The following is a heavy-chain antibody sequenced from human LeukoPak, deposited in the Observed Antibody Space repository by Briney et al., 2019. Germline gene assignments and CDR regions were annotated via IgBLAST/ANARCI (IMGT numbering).Heavy chain of an antibody. J-gene: IGHJ6*03. V-gene: IGHV1-8*03. Sequence: ASVKVSCKASGYTFTSYDINWVRQATGQGLEWMGWMNPNSGNTGYAQKFQGRVTITRNTSISTAYMELSSLRSEDTAVYYCAREGREGAAGTLTYYYYMDVWGKGTTVTASS. CDR1: GYTFTSYD. D-gene: IGHD6-13*01. CDR2: MNPNSGNT. CDR3: AREGREGAAGTLTYYYYMDV.